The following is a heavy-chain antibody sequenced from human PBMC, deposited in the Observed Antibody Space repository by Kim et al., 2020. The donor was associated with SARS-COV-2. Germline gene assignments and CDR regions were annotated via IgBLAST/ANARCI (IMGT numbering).Heavy chain of an antibody. Sequence: ADSVKGRCPTSGDNAKTRLYIQMNSRRAEDTAVYYCARGGYGLYYFDYWGQGTLVTVSS. J-gene: IGHJ4*02. V-gene: IGHV3-66*01. CDR3: ARGGYGLYYFDY. D-gene: IGHD5-12*01.